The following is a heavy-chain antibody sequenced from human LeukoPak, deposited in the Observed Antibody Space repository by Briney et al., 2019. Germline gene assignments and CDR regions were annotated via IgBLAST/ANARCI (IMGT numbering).Heavy chain of an antibody. J-gene: IGHJ1*01. D-gene: IGHD1-26*01. CDR3: PRHRGGSYWKYFKH. CDR2: ISYGGNT. V-gene: IGHV4-39*01. CDR1: GGSISSGSYY. Sequence: SQTLSLTCTVSGGSISSGSYYWGWIRQPPGKGLEWIGSISYGGNTYYNPSLKSRVTISVDTSKNQFSLQLTSVTPADTPEFFCPRHRGGSYWKYFKHWAQGTLVTAS.